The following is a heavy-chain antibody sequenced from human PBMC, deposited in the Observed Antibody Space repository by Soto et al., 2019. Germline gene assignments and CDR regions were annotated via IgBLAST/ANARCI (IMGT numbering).Heavy chain of an antibody. CDR1: GFTFSTYA. D-gene: IGHD2-8*01. J-gene: IGHJ4*02. CDR2: IYYDGSNR. V-gene: IGHV3-33*01. Sequence: QVQLVESGGGVVQPGRSLRLSCVASGFTFSTYAMHWVRRAPGKGLEWVAVIYYDGSNRYYADSVKGRFSISRDNSKNTLDLLMNSLRAEDTAVYYCARAYCSNGVCYYYFDHWGQGTLVTVSS. CDR3: ARAYCSNGVCYYYFDH.